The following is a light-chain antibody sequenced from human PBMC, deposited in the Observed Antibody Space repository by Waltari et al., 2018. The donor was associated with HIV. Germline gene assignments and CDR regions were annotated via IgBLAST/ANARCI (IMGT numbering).Light chain of an antibody. CDR3: SSYTSSSVV. V-gene: IGLV2-14*03. CDR1: SSDVGGYHY. Sequence: QSALTQPASVSGSPGQSITISCTGTSSDVGGYHYFSWYQQHPGKAPKLMIYDVSNRPSGVSNRFSGSKSGNTASLTISGLQAEDEADYYCSSYTSSSVVFGGGTKLTVL. J-gene: IGLJ2*01. CDR2: DVS.